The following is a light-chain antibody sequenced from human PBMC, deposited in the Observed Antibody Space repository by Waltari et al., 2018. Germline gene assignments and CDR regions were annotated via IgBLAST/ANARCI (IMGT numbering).Light chain of an antibody. CDR1: SLRSYY. CDR3: NSRDSSGNHPS. CDR2: GKN. Sequence: SSELTQDPAVSVALGQTVRITCQGDSLRSYYASWYQQKPGQAPVLVIYGKNNLPPGIPDRFSGSSSGNTASLTITGAQAEDEADYYCNSRDSSGNHPSFGGGTKLTVL. J-gene: IGLJ3*02. V-gene: IGLV3-19*01.